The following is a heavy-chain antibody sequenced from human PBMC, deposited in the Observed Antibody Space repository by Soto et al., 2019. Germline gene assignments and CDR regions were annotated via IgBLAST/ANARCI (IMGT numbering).Heavy chain of an antibody. V-gene: IGHV3-48*02. D-gene: IGHD3-10*01. CDR2: ISSSSSTI. Sequence: GSLRLSCAASGFTFSSYSMNWVRQAPGKGLEWVSYISSSSSTIYYADSVKGRFTISRDNAKNSLYLQMNSLRDEDTAVYYCARGYGSGSYYNLYYYYGMDVWGQGTTVTVS. J-gene: IGHJ6*02. CDR3: ARGYGSGSYYNLYYYYGMDV. CDR1: GFTFSSYS.